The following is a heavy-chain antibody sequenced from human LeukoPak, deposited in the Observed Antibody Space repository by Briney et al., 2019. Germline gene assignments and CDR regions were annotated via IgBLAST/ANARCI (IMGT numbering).Heavy chain of an antibody. Sequence: GGSLRLSCAASGFTFDDFAMHWVRQAPGKGLEWVSGIIWDSSSIGYADSVKGRFTISRDNAKNSLYLQMNSLRAEDTAIYYCAREEFADLALDVWGQGTTVTVSS. CDR2: IIWDSSSI. CDR3: AREEFADLALDV. CDR1: GFTFDDFA. V-gene: IGHV3-9*01. J-gene: IGHJ6*02. D-gene: IGHD3-10*01.